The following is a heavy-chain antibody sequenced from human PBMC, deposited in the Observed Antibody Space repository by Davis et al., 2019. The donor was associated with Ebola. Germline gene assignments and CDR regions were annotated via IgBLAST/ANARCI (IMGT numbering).Heavy chain of an antibody. CDR3: ARASGVYGDYESFDY. D-gene: IGHD4-17*01. CDR2: ISSSGSTI. V-gene: IGHV3-11*01. Sequence: GESLKISCAASGFTFSDYYMSWIRQAPGKGLEWVSYISSSGSTIYYADPVKGRFTISRDNAKNSLYLQMNSLRAEDTAVYYCARASGVYGDYESFDYWGQGTLVTVSS. CDR1: GFTFSDYY. J-gene: IGHJ4*02.